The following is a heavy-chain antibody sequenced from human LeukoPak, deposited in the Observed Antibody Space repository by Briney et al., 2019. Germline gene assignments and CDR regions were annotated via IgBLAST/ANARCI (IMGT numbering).Heavy chain of an antibody. Sequence: GGSLRLSCAASGFTFSSYAMHWVRQAPGKGLEWVAVISYDGSNKYYADSVKGRFTISRDNAKNSLYLQMNSLRAEDTAVYYCARDPSSGWYLKGWFDPWGQGTLVTVSS. V-gene: IGHV3-30*04. D-gene: IGHD6-19*01. CDR3: ARDPSSGWYLKGWFDP. CDR2: ISYDGSNK. J-gene: IGHJ5*02. CDR1: GFTFSSYA.